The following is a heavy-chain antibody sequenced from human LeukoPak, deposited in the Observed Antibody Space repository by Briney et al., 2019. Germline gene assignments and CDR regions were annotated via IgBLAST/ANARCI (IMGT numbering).Heavy chain of an antibody. CDR3: ARDDRSSGYDFSYNWFDP. CDR1: GGSISSYY. Sequence: SETLSLTCTVSGGSISSYYWSWLRQPAGKGLEWIGRIYTSGSTNYNPSLKSRVTMSVDTSKNQFSLKLSSVTAADTAVYYCARDDRSSGYDFSYNWFDPWGQGTLVTVSS. CDR2: IYTSGST. D-gene: IGHD5-12*01. J-gene: IGHJ5*02. V-gene: IGHV4-4*07.